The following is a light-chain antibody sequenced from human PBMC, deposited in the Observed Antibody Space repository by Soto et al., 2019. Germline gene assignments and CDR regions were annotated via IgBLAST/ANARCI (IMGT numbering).Light chain of an antibody. CDR1: QSVSSSY. J-gene: IGKJ1*01. CDR3: QHPGTWT. V-gene: IGKV3-20*01. Sequence: EIVLTQSPGTLSLSPGERATLSCRASQSVSSSYLAWYQQKPGQAPRLLIYGASSRATGIPDRFSGSGSGTDFTLTISRLEPEDFAVYYCQHPGTWTFGQGTKVEIK. CDR2: GAS.